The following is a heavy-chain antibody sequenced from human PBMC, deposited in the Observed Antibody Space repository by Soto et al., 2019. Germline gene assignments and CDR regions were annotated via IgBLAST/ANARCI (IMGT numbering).Heavy chain of an antibody. V-gene: IGHV1-69*13. Sequence: SVKVSCKASGGTFSSYAISWVRQAPGQGLEWMGGIIPIFGTANYAQKFQGRVTITADESTSTAYMELSSLRSEDTAVYYCATFLYSSGWYSDYWGQGTLVTVSS. J-gene: IGHJ4*02. D-gene: IGHD6-19*01. CDR1: GGTFSSYA. CDR3: ATFLYSSGWYSDY. CDR2: IIPIFGTA.